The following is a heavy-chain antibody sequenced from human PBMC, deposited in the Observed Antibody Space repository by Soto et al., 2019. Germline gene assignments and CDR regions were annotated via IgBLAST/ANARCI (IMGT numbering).Heavy chain of an antibody. CDR2: INPNSGGT. CDR1: GYTFTGYY. CDR3: ARELPMSLSCMDV. Sequence: ASVKVSCKASGYTFTGYYMHWVRQAPGQGLEWMGWINPNSGGTNYAQKFQGRVTMIRDTSISTAYMELSRLRSDDTAVYYCARELPMSLSCMDVWGQGTTVTVSS. V-gene: IGHV1-2*02. D-gene: IGHD3-10*02. J-gene: IGHJ6*02.